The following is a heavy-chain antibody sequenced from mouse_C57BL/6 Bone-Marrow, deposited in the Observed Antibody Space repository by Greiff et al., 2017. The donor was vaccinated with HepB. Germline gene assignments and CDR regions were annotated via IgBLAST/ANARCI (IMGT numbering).Heavy chain of an antibody. D-gene: IGHD2-4*01. J-gene: IGHJ2*01. CDR1: GYTFTDYN. V-gene: IGHV1-22*01. CDR2: INPNNGGT. CDR3: ARGNYYDYGRDY. Sequence: VQLKESGPELVKPGASVKMSCKASGYTFTDYNMHWVKQSHGKSLEWIGYINPNNGGTSYNRKFKGKATLTVNKSSSTAYMELRSLTSEDSAVYYCARGNYYDYGRDYWGQGTTLTVSS.